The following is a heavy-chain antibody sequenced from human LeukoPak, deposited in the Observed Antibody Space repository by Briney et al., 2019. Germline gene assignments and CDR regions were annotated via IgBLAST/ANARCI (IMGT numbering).Heavy chain of an antibody. Sequence: GGSLRLSCAASGFTFSSYAMSWVRQAPGKGLEWVSAISGSGGSTYYADSVKGRFTISRDNSKNTLYLQMNSLRAEDTAVYYCAKVASPAGVDYYYYYMDVWGKGTTVTVSS. J-gene: IGHJ6*03. V-gene: IGHV3-23*01. D-gene: IGHD6-13*01. CDR2: ISGSGGST. CDR1: GFTFSSYA. CDR3: AKVASPAGVDYYYYYMDV.